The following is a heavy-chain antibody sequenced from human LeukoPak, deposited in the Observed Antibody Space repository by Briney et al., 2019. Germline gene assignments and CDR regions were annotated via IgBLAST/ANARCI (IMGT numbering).Heavy chain of an antibody. CDR1: GFAFDDYT. Sequence: GGSLRLSCAASGFAFDDYTMHWVRQAPGKGLEWVSLISWDGGSTYYADSVKGRFTISRDNSKNSLYLQMNSLRTEDTALYYCAKDITPSSKSGYFDYWGQGTLVTVSS. J-gene: IGHJ4*02. V-gene: IGHV3-43*01. CDR3: AKDITPSSKSGYFDY. CDR2: ISWDGGST. D-gene: IGHD4-11*01.